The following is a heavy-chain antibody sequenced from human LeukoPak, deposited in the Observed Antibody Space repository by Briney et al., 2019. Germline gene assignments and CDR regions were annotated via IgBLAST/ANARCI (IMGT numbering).Heavy chain of an antibody. CDR2: INHSGST. CDR1: X. J-gene: IGHJ5*02. CDR3: GXXXXXXXXXXXXXXXWXXP. V-gene: IGHV4-34*01. Sequence: XXXXVRQPPGXGLXXXGEINHSGSTNYNPSLKRRVXISVDTSRNKFSLKLSSVTAADTAVYYCGXXXXXXXXXXXXXXXWXXPWGQGTLVTVSS.